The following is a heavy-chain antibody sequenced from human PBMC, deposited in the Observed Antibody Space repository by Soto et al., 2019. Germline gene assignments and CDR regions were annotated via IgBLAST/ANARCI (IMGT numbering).Heavy chain of an antibody. CDR1: GYSFSNFY. CDR2: IDPSSGTT. Sequence: ASVKVSCKPSGYSFSNFYVHWVRQAPGQGLEWMGIIDPSSGTTSYTQKFQERVTMTRDTSMSTVYMELSRLRSEDTAVYYCARGAVVVPNGLIAGMDVWGLGTTVTV. V-gene: IGHV1-46*01. D-gene: IGHD2-15*01. CDR3: ARGAVVVPNGLIAGMDV. J-gene: IGHJ6*02.